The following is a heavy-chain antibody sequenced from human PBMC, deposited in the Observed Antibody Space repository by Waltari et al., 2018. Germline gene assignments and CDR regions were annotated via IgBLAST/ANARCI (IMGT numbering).Heavy chain of an antibody. D-gene: IGHD5-12*01. J-gene: IGHJ3*02. CDR2: ISSTTTT. Sequence: EVHLVASGGGLVRPGDSLRLSCAAFGFTFSTYNMNWVRQAPGKGLEWVSYISSTTTTYYADYVKGRFTISRDNAKNSLYLQMNSLRAEDTALYYCARGRNGYIQDVFDIWGQGTMVSVSS. V-gene: IGHV3-48*01. CDR1: GFTFSTYN. CDR3: ARGRNGYIQDVFDI.